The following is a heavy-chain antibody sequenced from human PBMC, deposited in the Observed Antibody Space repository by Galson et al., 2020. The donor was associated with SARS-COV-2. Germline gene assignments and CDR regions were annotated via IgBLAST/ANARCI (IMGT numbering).Heavy chain of an antibody. J-gene: IGHJ2*01. Sequence: GGSLRLSCAASGFTFSSYAMNWVRQAPGKGLEWVSYISDSGSTTYYADSVKGRFTISRDNAKNSLYLQVNSLRAEDTAVYYCAREGSTWVYWYFDFWGRGTLVTVSS. CDR2: ISDSGSTT. CDR3: AREGSTWVYWYFDF. D-gene: IGHD6-13*01. V-gene: IGHV3-48*03. CDR1: GFTFSSYA.